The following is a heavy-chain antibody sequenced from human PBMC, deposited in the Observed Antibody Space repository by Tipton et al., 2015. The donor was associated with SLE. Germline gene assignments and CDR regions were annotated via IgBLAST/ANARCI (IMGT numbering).Heavy chain of an antibody. V-gene: IGHV3-30*04. CDR3: ARDCSRSWPTPLDY. Sequence: RSLRLSCAASGFTFSIYTMHWVRQAPGKGLEWVAVISYDGSNRYYADSVKGRFTISRDNSKNTLYLQMHSLRAEDTAVYYCARDCSRSWPTPLDYWGQGALVSASS. J-gene: IGHJ4*02. CDR2: ISYDGSNR. D-gene: IGHD6-13*01. CDR1: GFTFSIYT.